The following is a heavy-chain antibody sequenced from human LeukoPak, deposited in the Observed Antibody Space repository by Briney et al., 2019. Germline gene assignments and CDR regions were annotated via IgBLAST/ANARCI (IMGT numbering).Heavy chain of an antibody. Sequence: PGGSLRLSCAASGFTFSSYSMNWVRQAPGKGLEWVASISSSSSYIYYADSVKGRFTISRDNAKNSLYLQMNSLRAEDTAVYYCARGLSGGPPRRVPFDYWGQGTLVTVSS. V-gene: IGHV3-21*01. D-gene: IGHD2-15*01. CDR2: ISSSSSYI. CDR1: GFTFSSYS. CDR3: ARGLSGGPPRRVPFDY. J-gene: IGHJ4*02.